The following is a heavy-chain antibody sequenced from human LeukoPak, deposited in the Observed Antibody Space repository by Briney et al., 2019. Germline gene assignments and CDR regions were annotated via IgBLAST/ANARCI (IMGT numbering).Heavy chain of an antibody. D-gene: IGHD6-13*01. CDR1: GYTFTNYD. V-gene: IGHV1-8*01. J-gene: IGHJ6*02. Sequence: EASVKVSCKASGYTFTNYDVNWVRQATGQGLEWMGWMNPTSGKAGFAQRFQGRVTMTRDTSTSTVYMELSSLRSEDTAVYYCARDRQQQQLLRDGMDVWGQGTTVTVSS. CDR2: MNPTSGKA. CDR3: ARDRQQQQLLRDGMDV.